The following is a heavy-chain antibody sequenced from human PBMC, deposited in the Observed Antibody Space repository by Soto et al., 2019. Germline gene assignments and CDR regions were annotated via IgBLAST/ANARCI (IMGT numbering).Heavy chain of an antibody. J-gene: IGHJ4*02. V-gene: IGHV1-2*02. CDR2: INPTSGDT. D-gene: IGHD4-4*01. CDR3: ARQGFYDYTSIGQ. CDR1: GYTFTGYY. Sequence: ASVKVSCKASGYTFTGYYMHWVRQAPGQGLEWMGWINPTSGDTNYAQKFQGRVTMTRDTSISTAYMELSRLRSDDTAVYYCARQGFYDYTSIGQWGQGTLVTVSS.